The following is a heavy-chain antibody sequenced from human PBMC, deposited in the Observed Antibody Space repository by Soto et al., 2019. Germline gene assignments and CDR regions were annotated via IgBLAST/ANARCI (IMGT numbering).Heavy chain of an antibody. CDR2: MWYDGSKI. Sequence: QVQLVESGGGVVQPGRSLRLSCAASGFTFSTYGMHWVRQAPGKGLQWVAVMWYDGSKINYGDSVKARFNISRDNSKNTLYLQMNSLRVEDTAVYYCARGEVRADYWGQGTLVTVSS. CDR3: ARGEVRADY. J-gene: IGHJ4*02. V-gene: IGHV3-33*01. D-gene: IGHD3-10*01. CDR1: GFTFSTYG.